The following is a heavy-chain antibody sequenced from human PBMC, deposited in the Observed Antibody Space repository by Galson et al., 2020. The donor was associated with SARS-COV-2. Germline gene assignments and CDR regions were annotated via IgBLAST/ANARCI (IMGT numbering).Heavy chain of an antibody. CDR1: GGSFSGYY. CDR2: INHSGST. J-gene: IGHJ4*02. Sequence: SETLSLTCAVYGGSFSGYYWSWIRQPPGKGLEWIGEINHSGSTNYNPSLKSRVTISVDTSKNQFSLKLSSVTAADTAVYYCARGYAGKSYWGQGTLVTVSS. V-gene: IGHV4-34*01. CDR3: ARGYAGKSY.